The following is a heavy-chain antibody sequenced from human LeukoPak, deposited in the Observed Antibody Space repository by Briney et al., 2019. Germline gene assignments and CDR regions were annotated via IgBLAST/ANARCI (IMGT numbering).Heavy chain of an antibody. CDR1: GFTFSSYS. D-gene: IGHD6-19*01. CDR3: AREGIAVAGTGYYFDY. CDR2: ISSSSSYI. V-gene: IGHV3-21*01. J-gene: IGHJ4*02. Sequence: PGGSLRLSCAASGFTFSSYSMNWVRQAPGKGLEWVSSISSSSSYIYYADSVKGRFTISRDNSKNTLYLQMNSLRAEDTAVYYCAREGIAVAGTGYYFDYWGQGTLVTVSS.